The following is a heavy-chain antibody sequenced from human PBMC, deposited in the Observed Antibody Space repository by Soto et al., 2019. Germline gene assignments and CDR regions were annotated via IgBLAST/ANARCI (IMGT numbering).Heavy chain of an antibody. V-gene: IGHV5-10-1*01. D-gene: IGHD4-17*01. J-gene: IGHJ6*02. Sequence: EVQLVQSGAEVKKPGESLRISCKGSGYSFTSYWISWVRQMPGKGLEWMGRIDPSDSYTNYSPSFQGHVTISADKSISTAYLQWSILKASDTAMYYCARRSSPTTVTKHYYYYYGMDVWGQGTTVTVSS. CDR2: IDPSDSYT. CDR1: GYSFTSYW. CDR3: ARRSSPTTVTKHYYYYYGMDV.